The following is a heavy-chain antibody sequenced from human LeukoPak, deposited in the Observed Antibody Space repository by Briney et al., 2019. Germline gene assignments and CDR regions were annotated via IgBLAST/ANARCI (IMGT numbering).Heavy chain of an antibody. CDR2: ISSSSSTI. CDR3: SRGNYDAFDL. J-gene: IGHJ3*01. CDR1: GFTVSCYS. Sequence: GGSLTLSCAASGFTVSCYSRNWLRQAPGKGLEWVSYISSSSSTIYYADSVKGRFTISRDKAKNSLYLQMNSLSDEDTAVYYCSRGNYDAFDLWGQGTMVSVSS. V-gene: IGHV3-48*02. D-gene: IGHD3-10*01.